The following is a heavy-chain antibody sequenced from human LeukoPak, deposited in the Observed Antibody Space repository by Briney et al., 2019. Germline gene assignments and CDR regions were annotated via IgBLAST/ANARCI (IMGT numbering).Heavy chain of an antibody. CDR1: GFTFSNYA. CDR3: AKVPRQHDNWFDP. J-gene: IGHJ5*02. CDR2: ISSSGDGT. V-gene: IGHV3-23*01. Sequence: GGSLRLSCVGSGFTFSNYAMTWVRQGPGKGLEWVSTISSSGDGTFYADSVKGRFTVSRDDAKNSLYLQMNSLRAEDTAVYYCAKVPRQHDNWFDPWGQGTLVTVSS. D-gene: IGHD6-13*01.